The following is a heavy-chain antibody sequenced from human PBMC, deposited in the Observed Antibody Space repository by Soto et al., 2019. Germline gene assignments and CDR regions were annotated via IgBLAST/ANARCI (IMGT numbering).Heavy chain of an antibody. CDR2: ISYDGSNK. V-gene: IGHV3-30*18. CDR1: GFTFSSYG. CDR3: AKDQVGDYVRFIDY. D-gene: IGHD4-17*01. Sequence: GGSLRLSCAASGFTFSSYGMHWVRQAPGKGLEWVAVISYDGSNKYYADSVKGRFTISRDNSKNTLYLQMNSLRAEDTAVYYCAKDQVGDYVRFIDYWGQGTLVTVSS. J-gene: IGHJ4*02.